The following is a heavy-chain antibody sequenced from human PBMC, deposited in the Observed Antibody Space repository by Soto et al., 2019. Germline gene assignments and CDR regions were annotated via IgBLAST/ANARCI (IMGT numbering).Heavy chain of an antibody. CDR2: ISYDGSNK. CDR3: AKGGSYTDGGFDY. J-gene: IGHJ4*02. D-gene: IGHD1-26*01. Sequence: PGGSLRLSCAASGFTFSSYGMHWVRQAPGKGLEWVAVISYDGSNKYYADSVKGRFTISRDNSKNTLYLQMNSLRAEDTAVYYCAKGGSYTDGGFDYWGQGTLVTVSS. CDR1: GFTFSSYG. V-gene: IGHV3-30*18.